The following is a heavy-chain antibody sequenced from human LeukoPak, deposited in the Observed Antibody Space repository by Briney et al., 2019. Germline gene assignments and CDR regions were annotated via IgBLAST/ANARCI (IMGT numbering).Heavy chain of an antibody. Sequence: PGGSLRLSCAASGFMFRDCGMHWVRRAPGKGLEWVSFIWNDGRSEHYADSVQGRFSVSRDNSDNTLYLHMTNLRPDDTAVYYCAKDPGATAWGYYMDVWGTGTTVTVSS. V-gene: IGHV3-30*02. J-gene: IGHJ6*03. CDR3: AKDPGATAWGYYMDV. CDR2: IWNDGRSE. D-gene: IGHD7-27*01. CDR1: GFMFRDCG.